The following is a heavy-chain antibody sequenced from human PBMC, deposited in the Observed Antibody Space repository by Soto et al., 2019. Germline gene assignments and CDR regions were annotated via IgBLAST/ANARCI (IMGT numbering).Heavy chain of an antibody. CDR3: AKDIKSGYIYNYSMEV. Sequence: LRLSCAASGFTFEDYAMRWVRQAPGKGLERVSGISWNSGSIGYADSVKGRFTISRDNAKNSLYLQMNILRAEDTALYYCAKDIKSGYIYNYSMEVWGQGTTVTVS. D-gene: IGHD5-18*01. CDR2: ISWNSGSI. J-gene: IGHJ6*02. V-gene: IGHV3-9*01. CDR1: GFTFEDYA.